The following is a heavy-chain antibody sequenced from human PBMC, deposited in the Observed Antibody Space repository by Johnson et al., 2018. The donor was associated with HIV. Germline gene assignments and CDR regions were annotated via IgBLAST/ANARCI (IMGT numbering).Heavy chain of an antibody. D-gene: IGHD6-6*01. CDR1: GFTFSHYG. J-gene: IGHJ3*02. V-gene: IGHV3-20*04. Sequence: EVQLVESGGGVVQPGESLRLSCAASGFTFSHYGMHWVRQAPGKGLEWVSGINWNGGSTGYADSVKGRFTISRDNAKNSLYLQMNSLRAEDTALYYCAREGIAARPGAFDIWGQGTMVTVSS. CDR3: AREGIAARPGAFDI. CDR2: INWNGGST.